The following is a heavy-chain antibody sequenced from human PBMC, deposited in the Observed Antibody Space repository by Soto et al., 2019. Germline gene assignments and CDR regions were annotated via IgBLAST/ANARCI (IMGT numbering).Heavy chain of an antibody. CDR3: ATGRGGPAGRGLDN. Sequence: QVQLVQSGAEVKKPGASVRVSCKASGFSFTNIGIHWVLQASRQGLEWVGWIKSDSGDTVFVQTFQGRASMSRNTSISIPYLEVSGLRVEDTAVYYCATGRGGPAGRGLDNWGQGTLVIVSS. D-gene: IGHD6-13*01. CDR2: IKSDSGDT. V-gene: IGHV1-8*02. J-gene: IGHJ4*02. CDR1: GFSFTNIG.